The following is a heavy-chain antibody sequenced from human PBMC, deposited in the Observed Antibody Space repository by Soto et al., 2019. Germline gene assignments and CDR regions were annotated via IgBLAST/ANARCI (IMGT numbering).Heavy chain of an antibody. J-gene: IGHJ6*02. Sequence: ASVKVSCKASGYTFTSYGITWVRQAPGQGLEWMGWISANSGNTNYAQKLQGRVTMTTNTSISTAYMELSSLRSEDTAVYYCARRGYSSSWYYYYYYGMDVWGQGTTVTVSS. D-gene: IGHD6-13*01. V-gene: IGHV1-18*01. CDR3: ARRGYSSSWYYYYYYGMDV. CDR2: ISANSGNT. CDR1: GYTFTSYG.